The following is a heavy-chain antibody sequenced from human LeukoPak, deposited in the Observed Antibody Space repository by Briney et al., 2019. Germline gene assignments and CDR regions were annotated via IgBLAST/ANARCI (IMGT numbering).Heavy chain of an antibody. CDR1: GYTFTVYY. CDR2: INPNSGGT. Sequence: GASVKVSCKASGYTFTVYYIHWVRQAPGQGLEYMGWINPNSGGTNYAQKFQGRVTMTRDTSITTAYMEVSRVRSDDTAVYYCARPVVMEALNAWAQGTMVIVSS. CDR3: ARPVVMEALNA. D-gene: IGHD3-22*01. J-gene: IGHJ3*01. V-gene: IGHV1-2*02.